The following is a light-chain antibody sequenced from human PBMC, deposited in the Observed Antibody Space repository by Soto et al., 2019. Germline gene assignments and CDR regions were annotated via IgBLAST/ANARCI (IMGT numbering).Light chain of an antibody. CDR1: QSVSTK. CDR3: QQYNNWPPIT. V-gene: IGKV3-15*01. Sequence: EVVMTQSPATLSVSAGETVTLSCRASQSVSTKLAWYQQKPGLAPRLLIFGASTRATGVPARFSGSGSGTEFTLTVSSLQSEDFAVYYCQQYNNWPPITFGQGTRLEIK. J-gene: IGKJ5*01. CDR2: GAS.